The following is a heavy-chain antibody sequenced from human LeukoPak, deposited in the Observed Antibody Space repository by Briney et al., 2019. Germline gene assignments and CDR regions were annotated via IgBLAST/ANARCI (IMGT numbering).Heavy chain of an antibody. CDR3: HISSGYPLDY. J-gene: IGHJ4*02. CDR1: GFTFSSYA. Sequence: PGGSLRLSCAASGFTFSSYAMHWVRQAPGKGLEWVAVISYDGSNKYYADSVKGRFTISRDNSKNTLYLQMNSLRAEDTAVYYCHISSGYPLDYWGQGTLVTVSS. V-gene: IGHV3-30-3*01. D-gene: IGHD3-22*01. CDR2: ISYDGSNK.